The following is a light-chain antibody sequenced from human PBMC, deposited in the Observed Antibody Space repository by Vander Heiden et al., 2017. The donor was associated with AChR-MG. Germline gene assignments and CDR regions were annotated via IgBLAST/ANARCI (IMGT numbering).Light chain of an antibody. CDR2: GAS. CDR3: QRYNNWPPYT. CDR1: QSVSSN. Sequence: EIVMTQSPVTLSVSPGERATLSCRASQSVSSNLAWYQQKPGQAPRLLIYGASTRATGIPARFSGSGSGTEFTLTISSLQSEDFAVYYCQRYNNWPPYTFGQGTKLEIK. V-gene: IGKV3-15*01. J-gene: IGKJ2*01.